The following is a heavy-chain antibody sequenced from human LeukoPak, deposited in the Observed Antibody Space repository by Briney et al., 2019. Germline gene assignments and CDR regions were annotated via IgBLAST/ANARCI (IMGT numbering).Heavy chain of an antibody. CDR1: GGSISSSSCY. CDR2: LYYTGST. CDR3: ARDLAVAGLGWYNWFDP. V-gene: IGHV4-39*07. Sequence: SETLSLTCAVSGGSISSSSCYWGWIRQSPGKGLEWIGSLYYTGSTYYNPSLKSRVTISVDTSKKQFSLKLSSVTAADTAVYYCARDLAVAGLGWYNWFDPWGQGTLVTVSS. J-gene: IGHJ5*02. D-gene: IGHD6-19*01.